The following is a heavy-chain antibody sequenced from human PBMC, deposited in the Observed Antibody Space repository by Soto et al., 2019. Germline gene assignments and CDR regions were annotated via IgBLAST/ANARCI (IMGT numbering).Heavy chain of an antibody. CDR2: IYYSGDT. V-gene: IGHV4-39*01. Sequence: SETLSLTCTVSGGSISDDTYYWGWIRQPPGRGLEWIGSIYYSGDTYYSPSLRSRVTISVDTSRSQFSLELSSVTAADTAVYFCARRSSAGYFDFWGQGNLVTVSS. J-gene: IGHJ4*03. CDR3: ARRSSAGYFDF. CDR1: GGSISDDTYY.